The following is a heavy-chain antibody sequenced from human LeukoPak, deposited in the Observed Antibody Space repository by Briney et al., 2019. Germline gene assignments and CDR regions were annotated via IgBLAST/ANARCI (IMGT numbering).Heavy chain of an antibody. V-gene: IGHV3-30*04. CDR2: ISFDGIIK. Sequence: GGSLRLSCAASGLTFRTYTMHWVRQTPGRGLEWLAVISFDGIIKYYADSVKGRFTISRDNSRNTLYLQMNSLRSEDTAVYYCARARDGGGTLFDAFDIWGQGTMVTVSS. D-gene: IGHD5-24*01. CDR3: ARARDGGGTLFDAFDI. J-gene: IGHJ3*02. CDR1: GLTFRTYT.